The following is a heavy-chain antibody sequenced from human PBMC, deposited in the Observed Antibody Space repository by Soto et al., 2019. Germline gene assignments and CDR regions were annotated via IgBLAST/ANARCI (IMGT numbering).Heavy chain of an antibody. CDR3: ARDSDLSLYSSGRYLAF. V-gene: IGHV3-11*01. D-gene: IGHD6-19*01. CDR2: ISSSGDSI. J-gene: IGHJ4*02. CDR1: GFTFKDYH. Sequence: PGGSLRLSCAASGFTFKDYHMTWIRQAPGKGLEWISYISSSGDSIYYADSVKGRFTISRDSAKNSLLLQMNTLRVEDTAVYYCARDSDLSLYSSGRYLAFWGLGTLVTVSS.